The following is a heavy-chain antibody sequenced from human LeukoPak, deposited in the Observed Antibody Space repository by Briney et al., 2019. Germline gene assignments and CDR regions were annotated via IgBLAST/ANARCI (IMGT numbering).Heavy chain of an antibody. V-gene: IGHV3-48*04. CDR1: GFTFSSYS. CDR3: ARDLTGTYAFDF. D-gene: IGHD4-17*01. CDR2: ISGSGRTI. Sequence: GSLRLSCAASGFTFSSYSMNWFRQAPGKGLEWLSHISGSGRTIYYADSVKGRLTVSRDTAKNSLYLQMNTLRAEDTAVYYCARDLTGTYAFDFWGQGTMVTVSS. J-gene: IGHJ3*01.